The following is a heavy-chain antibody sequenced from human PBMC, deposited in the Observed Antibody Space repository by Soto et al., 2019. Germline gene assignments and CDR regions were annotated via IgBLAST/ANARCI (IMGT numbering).Heavy chain of an antibody. Sequence: GGSLRLSCAASGFTFSSSAMSWVRQAPGKGLEWVSALDGSGGATYYADSVKGRFTVSRDNSKSTLYLQLNSLRAEDTAVYYCAKVKPWTCLDYWGQGTLVTASS. CDR1: GFTFSSSA. CDR3: AKVKPWTCLDY. D-gene: IGHD5-12*01. J-gene: IGHJ4*02. CDR2: LDGSGGAT. V-gene: IGHV3-23*01.